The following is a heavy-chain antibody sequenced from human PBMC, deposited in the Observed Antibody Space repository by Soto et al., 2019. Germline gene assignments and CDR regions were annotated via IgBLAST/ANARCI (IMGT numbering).Heavy chain of an antibody. Sequence: ASVKVSCKASGYTFTSYDINWVRQATGQGLEWMGWMNPNSGNTGYAQKFQGRVTMTRNTSISTAYMELSSLRSEDTAVYYCARGLYCTNGVCYILDYYYYYMDVWG. CDR3: ARGLYCTNGVCYILDYYYYYMDV. V-gene: IGHV1-8*01. J-gene: IGHJ6*03. CDR1: GYTFTSYD. D-gene: IGHD2-8*01. CDR2: MNPNSGNT.